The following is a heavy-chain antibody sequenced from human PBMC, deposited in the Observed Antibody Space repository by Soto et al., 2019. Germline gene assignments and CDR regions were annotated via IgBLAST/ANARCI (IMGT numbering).Heavy chain of an antibody. V-gene: IGHV4-34*01. CDR3: ARGLGDYCSGGSCYPYYFDY. CDR1: GGSFSGYY. CDR2: INHSGST. J-gene: IGHJ4*02. Sequence: QVQLQQWGAGLLKPSETLSLTCAVYGGSFSGYYWSWIRQPPGKGLEWIGEINHSGSTNYNPSLKSRVTISVDTSKNQFSLKLSYVTAADTAVYYCARGLGDYCSGGSCYPYYFDYWGQGTLVTVSS. D-gene: IGHD2-15*01.